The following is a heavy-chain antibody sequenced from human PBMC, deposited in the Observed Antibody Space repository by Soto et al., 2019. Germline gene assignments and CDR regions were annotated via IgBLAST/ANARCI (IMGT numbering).Heavy chain of an antibody. CDR1: GFKIRNAW. D-gene: IGHD1-26*01. CDR2: IKSKSDGGAT. CDR3: TKYSGAASAPAA. Sequence: GGPNRVPCAAAGFKIRNAWMTRVRQAPGKGLEWVGRIKSKSDGGATDYAAPVKGRFTISGDDSKNTLYLEMNSLKTEDTAVYYCTKYSGAASAPAALGQGTLVTVSS. V-gene: IGHV3-15*01. J-gene: IGHJ5*02.